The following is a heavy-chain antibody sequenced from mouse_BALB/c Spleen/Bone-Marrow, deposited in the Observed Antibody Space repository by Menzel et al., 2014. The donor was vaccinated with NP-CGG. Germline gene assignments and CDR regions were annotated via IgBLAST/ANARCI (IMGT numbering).Heavy chain of an antibody. J-gene: IGHJ1*01. Sequence: QVQLKESGAELVKPGASVKLSCKASGYTFTSYYMYWVKQRPGQGLEWIGEINPSNGGTNFNEKFKSKATLTVDKSSSTAYIQLSSLPSEDSAVYYCTRSGTSWLRRSWYFDVWGAGTTVTVSS. CDR3: TRSGTSWLRRSWYFDV. D-gene: IGHD2-2*01. V-gene: IGHV1S81*02. CDR1: GYTFTSYY. CDR2: INPSNGGT.